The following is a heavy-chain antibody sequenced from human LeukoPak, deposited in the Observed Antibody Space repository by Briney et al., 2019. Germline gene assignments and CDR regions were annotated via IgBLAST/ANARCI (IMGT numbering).Heavy chain of an antibody. Sequence: GGSLRLSCAVSGFTFDDYAMHWVRQVPGKGLEWVSGINWNSDSIGYADSVKGRFTISRDNAKSSLYLQMNSLRAEDTAVYYCARDTVDSGYDYHYYYYMDVWGKGTTVTVSS. V-gene: IGHV3-9*01. CDR2: INWNSDSI. CDR3: ARDTVDSGYDYHYYYYMDV. J-gene: IGHJ6*03. D-gene: IGHD5-12*01. CDR1: GFTFDDYA.